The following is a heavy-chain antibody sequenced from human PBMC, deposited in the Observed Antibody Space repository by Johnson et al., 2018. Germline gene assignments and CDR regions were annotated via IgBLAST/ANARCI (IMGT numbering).Heavy chain of an antibody. D-gene: IGHD6-13*01. J-gene: IGHJ1*01. CDR2: IIPMFGTT. CDR3: AREVSAVGIAPAEYFQH. Sequence: VQLVESGAEVKKXGSSVEVSCKASGGTFSSYAISWVRQAPGHGLEWMGGIIPMFGTTNSAPKFQGRVTIIPDESTSTAYMELSSLGSEDPAVYYCAREVSAVGIAPAEYFQHWGQGTLVTVSS. CDR1: GGTFSSYA. V-gene: IGHV1-69*01.